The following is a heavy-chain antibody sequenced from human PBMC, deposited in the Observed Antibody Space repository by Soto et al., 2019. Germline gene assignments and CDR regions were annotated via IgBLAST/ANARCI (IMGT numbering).Heavy chain of an antibody. CDR3: AREAEGKGLAMDV. Sequence: EVQLVESGGGLVQPGGSLRLSCAAAGIAVSSNYMGWVRQAPGKGLEWVSVIYASGSTKYGDSVKGRFTISRDNSKNALDLQRNSLRAEDTAVYFCAREAEGKGLAMDVWGQGTTVTVSS. V-gene: IGHV3-66*01. J-gene: IGHJ6*02. CDR2: IYASGST. CDR1: GIAVSSNY. D-gene: IGHD6-19*01.